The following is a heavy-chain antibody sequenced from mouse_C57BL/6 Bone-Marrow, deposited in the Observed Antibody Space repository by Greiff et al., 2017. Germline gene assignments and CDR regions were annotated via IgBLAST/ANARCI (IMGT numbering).Heavy chain of an antibody. CDR2: IDPSDSET. J-gene: IGHJ2*01. Sequence: VQLQQPGAELVRPGSSVKLSCKASGYTFTSYWMHWVKQRPIQGLEWIGNIDPSDSETHYNQKFKDKATLTVDKSSSTAYMQLSSLTSEDSAVYYCARELRYSFYYFAYWGQGTPLTVSA. D-gene: IGHD1-1*01. CDR3: ARELRYSFYYFAY. CDR1: GYTFTSYW. V-gene: IGHV1-52*01.